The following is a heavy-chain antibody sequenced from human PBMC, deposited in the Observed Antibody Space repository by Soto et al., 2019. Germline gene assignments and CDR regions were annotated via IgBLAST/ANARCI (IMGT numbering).Heavy chain of an antibody. D-gene: IGHD6-13*01. CDR2: ISSSGRTI. V-gene: IGHV3-11*01. J-gene: IGHJ4*02. CDR1: GFSFGDYA. CDR3: ARDSATGTGEAFDY. Sequence: GGSLSLSCAASGFSFGDYAMSWIRQAPGKGLEWVSYISSSGRTIFYADSVKGRFTISRDNAKNSLYLQMKSLRAEDTAVYYCARDSATGTGEAFDYWGQGTLVTVSS.